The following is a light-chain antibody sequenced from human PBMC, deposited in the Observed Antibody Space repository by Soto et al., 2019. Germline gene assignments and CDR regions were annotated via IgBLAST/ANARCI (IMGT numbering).Light chain of an antibody. CDR3: QQYGSSPHT. V-gene: IGKV3-20*01. CDR2: GAS. J-gene: IGKJ2*01. CDR1: QSVSSSY. Sequence: EIVLTQSPGTLSLSPGERATLSCRASQSVSSSYLAWYQHKPGQAPRLLIYGASSRATGIPDRFSGSGSGTDFTLTISRLEPEDFAVYYCQQYGSSPHTFGQGTKLALK.